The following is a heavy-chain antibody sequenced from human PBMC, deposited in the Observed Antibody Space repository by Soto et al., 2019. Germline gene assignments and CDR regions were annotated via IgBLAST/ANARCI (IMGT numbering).Heavy chain of an antibody. Sequence: SVKVSCKASGFTFTSSAVQWVRQARGQRLEWIGWIVVGSGNTNYAQKVQERVTITREMSTSTAYLELSSLRSEDTAVYYCAAYIVVVPAAKVNAGFDIWGQGTMVTVSS. D-gene: IGHD2-2*01. CDR3: AAYIVVVPAAKVNAGFDI. CDR1: GFTFTSSA. V-gene: IGHV1-58*01. CDR2: IVVGSGNT. J-gene: IGHJ3*02.